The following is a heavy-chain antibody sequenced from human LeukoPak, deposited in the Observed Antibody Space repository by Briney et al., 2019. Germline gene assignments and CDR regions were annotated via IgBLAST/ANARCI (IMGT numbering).Heavy chain of an antibody. Sequence: PGRSLRLSCAVSAFTFSSFGMHWVRQAPGKGLEWVAVISYDGSNKYYADSVKGRFTISRDNSKNTLYLQMNSLRAEDTAVYYCARTVTTVVTRDYWGQGTLVTVSS. V-gene: IGHV3-30*04. D-gene: IGHD4-23*01. CDR1: AFTFSSFG. CDR2: ISYDGSNK. J-gene: IGHJ4*02. CDR3: ARTVTTVVTRDY.